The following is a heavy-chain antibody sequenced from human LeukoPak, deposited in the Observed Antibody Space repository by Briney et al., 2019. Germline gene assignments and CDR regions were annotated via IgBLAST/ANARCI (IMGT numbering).Heavy chain of an antibody. Sequence: GASVKVSCKASVYTFTSYGIRWVRQAPGQGLEGMGWISSYNGNTKYAQKLQGRVTMTTDTSTSTAYMELRSLRSDDTAVYYCPRRTYDSSGYYPLLPYYYYYMDVWGKGTTVTISS. V-gene: IGHV1-18*01. CDR3: PRRTYDSSGYYPLLPYYYYYMDV. D-gene: IGHD3-22*01. CDR1: VYTFTSYG. J-gene: IGHJ6*03. CDR2: ISSYNGNT.